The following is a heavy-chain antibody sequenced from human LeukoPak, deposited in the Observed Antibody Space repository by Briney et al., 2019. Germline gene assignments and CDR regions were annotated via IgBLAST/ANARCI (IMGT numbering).Heavy chain of an antibody. CDR2: IYYSGST. V-gene: IGHV4-59*01. Sequence: YIYYSGSTNYNPSLKSRVTISVDTSKNQFSLKLSSVTAADTAVYYCAISTGVSYYYYGMDVWGQGTMVTVSS. J-gene: IGHJ6*02. CDR3: AISTGVSYYYYGMDV. D-gene: IGHD7-27*01.